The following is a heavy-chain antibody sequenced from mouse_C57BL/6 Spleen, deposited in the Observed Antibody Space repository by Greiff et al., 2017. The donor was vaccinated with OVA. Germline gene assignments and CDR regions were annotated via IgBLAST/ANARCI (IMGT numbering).Heavy chain of an antibody. CDR1: GYTFTDYY. D-gene: IGHD1-1*01. V-gene: IGHV1-77*01. CDR2: IGPGSGST. Sequence: QVQLQQSGAELVKPGASVKISCKASGYTFTDYYINWVKQRPGQGLEWIGKIGPGSGSTYYNEKFKGKATLTADRSSSTAYMQLSSLTSEDSAVYFCARWDYYGSSYWYFDVWGTGTTVTVSS. CDR3: ARWDYYGSSYWYFDV. J-gene: IGHJ1*03.